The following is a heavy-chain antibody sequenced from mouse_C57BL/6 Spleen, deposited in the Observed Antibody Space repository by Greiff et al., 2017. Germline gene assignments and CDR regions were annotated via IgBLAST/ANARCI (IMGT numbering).Heavy chain of an antibody. Sequence: VQLKQSGGGLVKPGGSLQLSCAASGFTFSDYGMHWVRQAPEKGLEWVAYISSGSSTIYYADTVKGRFTISRDNAKNTLFLQMTSLRSEDTAMYYCARCSYGSSPWFAYWGQGTLVTVSA. V-gene: IGHV5-17*01. D-gene: IGHD1-1*01. CDR2: ISSGSSTI. CDR1: GFTFSDYG. CDR3: ARCSYGSSPWFAY. J-gene: IGHJ3*01.